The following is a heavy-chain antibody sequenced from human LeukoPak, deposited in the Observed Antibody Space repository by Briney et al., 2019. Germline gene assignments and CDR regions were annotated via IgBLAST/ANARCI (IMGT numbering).Heavy chain of an antibody. CDR1: GFTFSNYG. J-gene: IGHJ1*01. CDR2: IHYDGSNI. Sequence: GGSLRLSCAASGFTFSNYGMHWVRQAPGKGLEWVAFIHYDGSNIHYADSVQGRFTISRDNSKNTLHLQMNSLRPEDTAMYYCAKDPGYRSSTSYYDKERGFRLWGQGTLVTVSS. CDR3: AKDPGYRSSTSYYDKERGFRL. V-gene: IGHV3-30*02. D-gene: IGHD2-2*01.